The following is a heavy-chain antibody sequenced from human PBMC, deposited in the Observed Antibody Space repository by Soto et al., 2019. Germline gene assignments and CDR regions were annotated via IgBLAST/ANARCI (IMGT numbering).Heavy chain of an antibody. CDR2: IYYSGST. D-gene: IGHD6-6*01. J-gene: IGHJ6*02. V-gene: IGHV4-61*01. CDR1: GGSVSSGSYY. Sequence: SETLSLTCTVSGGSVSSGSYYWSWIRQPPGKGLEWIGYIYYSGSTDYNPSLKSRVTISVDTSKNQFSLKLSSVTAADTAVYYCARDPRGAARQYYYYYGMDVWGQGTTVTVSS. CDR3: ARDPRGAARQYYYYYGMDV.